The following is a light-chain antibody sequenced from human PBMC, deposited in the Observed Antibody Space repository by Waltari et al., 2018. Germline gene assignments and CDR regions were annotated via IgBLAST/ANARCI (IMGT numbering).Light chain of an antibody. CDR2: HTS. Sequence: EIVLTQSPGALSLSPGERATLFCRASQPVNFNYVAWYQQVAGQPPRLLIFHTSDMATGIPDRFSGRGSGTDFTLTISRLEPEDFAVYYCQQYGTSVPGVFGGGTKVEI. J-gene: IGKJ4*01. CDR3: QQYGTSVPGV. CDR1: QPVNFNY. V-gene: IGKV3-20*01.